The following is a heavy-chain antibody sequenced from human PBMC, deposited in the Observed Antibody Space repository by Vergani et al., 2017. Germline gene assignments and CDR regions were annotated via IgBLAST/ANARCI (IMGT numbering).Heavy chain of an antibody. D-gene: IGHD3-3*01. CDR1: GYSFTSYW. J-gene: IGHJ3*02. CDR3: ARTSAYDFWSVYYIDAFDI. Sequence: EVQLVQSGAEVKKPGESLKISCKGSGYSFTSYWIGWVRQMPGKGLEWMGIIYPGDSDTRYSPSFQGQVTISTDKSISTAYLQWSSLKASDTAMYYCARTSAYDFWSVYYIDAFDIWGQGTMVTVSS. CDR2: IYPGDSDT. V-gene: IGHV5-51*01.